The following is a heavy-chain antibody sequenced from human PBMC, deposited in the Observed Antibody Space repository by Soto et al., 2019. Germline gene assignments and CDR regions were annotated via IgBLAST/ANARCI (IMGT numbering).Heavy chain of an antibody. V-gene: IGHV3-48*03. CDR2: ISSSGSTI. J-gene: IGHJ6*02. D-gene: IGHD6-19*01. Sequence: GGSLRLPCAASGFTFSSYEMNWVRQAPGKGLEWVSYISSSGSTIYYADSVKGRFTISRDNAKNSLYLQMNSLRAEDTAVYYCARDPSRAVAGLYYYYGMDVWGQGTTVTVSS. CDR1: GFTFSSYE. CDR3: ARDPSRAVAGLYYYYGMDV.